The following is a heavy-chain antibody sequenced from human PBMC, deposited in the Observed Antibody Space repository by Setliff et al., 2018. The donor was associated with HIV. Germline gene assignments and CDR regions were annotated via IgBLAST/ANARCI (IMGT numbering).Heavy chain of an antibody. CDR2: IYRSGST. CDR3: ARSGSGEPWLRYFDY. Sequence: PSETLSLTCSVSGYSISSGYYWGWIRQPPGKGLEWIGSIYRSGSTFYNSSLRSRVTISIDTSKNQFSLKVTSVTAADTAVYYCARSGSGEPWLRYFDYWGQGTLVTVSS. J-gene: IGHJ4*02. D-gene: IGHD1-26*01. V-gene: IGHV4-38-2*02. CDR1: GYSISSGYY.